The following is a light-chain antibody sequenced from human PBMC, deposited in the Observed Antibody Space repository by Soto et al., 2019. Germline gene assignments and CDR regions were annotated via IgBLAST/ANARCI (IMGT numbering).Light chain of an antibody. V-gene: IGKV3-20*01. CDR2: GAS. Sequence: EIVLTQSPGTLSVYPGERVTLSCRASQSVSSNYLAWYQQRPGQAPRLLIFGASYRATGIPDRFSGSGSGTDFTLTISRLEPEDFAVYYCQQYSSSPPEFTFGPGTKVDSK. CDR3: QQYSSSPPEFT. CDR1: QSVSSNY. J-gene: IGKJ3*01.